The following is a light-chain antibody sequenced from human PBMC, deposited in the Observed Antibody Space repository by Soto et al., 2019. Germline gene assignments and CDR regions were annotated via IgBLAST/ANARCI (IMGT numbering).Light chain of an antibody. J-gene: IGKJ5*01. V-gene: IGKV3-20*01. CDR1: QSVSSSL. CDR2: GAS. CDR3: QQYGSSPIT. Sequence: ESVLTESPGAVSVCPWERWGVSCTSSQSVSSSLLAWYQQKPGQAPRLLMYGASSRATGIPDRFSGSGSGTDFTLTISRLEPQDFAVYYCQQYGSSPITFGQGTRLEI.